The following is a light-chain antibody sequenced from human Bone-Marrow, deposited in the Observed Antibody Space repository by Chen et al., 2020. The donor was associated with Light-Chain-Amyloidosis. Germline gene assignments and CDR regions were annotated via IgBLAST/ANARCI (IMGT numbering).Light chain of an antibody. Sequence: SYELTQPPSVSVSPGQTARITCSGDDLPTKYAYWYQQKPGQAPVLVIHRDTERPSGISERFSGSSSRTTSTLTSSGVQEEDEADYHCQSADSSGTYEVIFGGGTKLTVL. CDR3: QSADSSGTYEVI. CDR2: RDT. V-gene: IGLV3-25*03. CDR1: DLPTKY. J-gene: IGLJ2*01.